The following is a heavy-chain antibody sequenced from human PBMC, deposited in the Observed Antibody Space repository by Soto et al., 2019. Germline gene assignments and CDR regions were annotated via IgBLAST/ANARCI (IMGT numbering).Heavy chain of an antibody. D-gene: IGHD3-22*01. CDR3: VRGDGARYDGHGYLGRH. CDR1: GFTFSIYW. Sequence: EVQLVESGGGLVQPGGSLRLSCAASGFTFSIYWMHWVRQAPGKGLVWVSRMNMDGSRTSYADFAKGRFTISRDDAKSRVYLQMSNLRAEATAVYDCVRGDGARYDGHGYLGRHWGQGTLVTVSS. J-gene: IGHJ4*02. CDR2: MNMDGSRT. V-gene: IGHV3-74*01.